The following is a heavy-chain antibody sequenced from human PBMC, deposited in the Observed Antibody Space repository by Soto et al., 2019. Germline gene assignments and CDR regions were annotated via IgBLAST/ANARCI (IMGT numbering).Heavy chain of an antibody. CDR2: ISGSVGST. D-gene: IGHD3-22*01. CDR1: GFTFISYA. J-gene: IGHJ4*02. Sequence: GSLRLSCAASGFTFISYAMILVRQAPGKGLEWVSAISGSVGSTYYADSVKGRFTISRDNSKNTLYLQMNSLRAEDTAVYYCAKGPYYYDSSGYRDWGQGTLVTVSS. V-gene: IGHV3-23*01. CDR3: AKGPYYYDSSGYRD.